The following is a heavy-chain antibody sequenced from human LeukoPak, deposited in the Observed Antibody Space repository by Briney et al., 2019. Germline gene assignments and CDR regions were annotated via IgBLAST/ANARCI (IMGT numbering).Heavy chain of an antibody. CDR1: GGSFNGYY. Sequence: SETLSLTCAVYGGSFNGYYWSWIRQPPGKGLEWIGEINHSGSTNYNPSLKSRVTISVDTSKNQFSLKLTSVPVADTAVYYCASARELPGLDPPGDYWGQGNLVTVSS. V-gene: IGHV4-34*01. J-gene: IGHJ4*02. CDR3: ASARELPGLDPPGDY. CDR2: INHSGST. D-gene: IGHD1-26*01.